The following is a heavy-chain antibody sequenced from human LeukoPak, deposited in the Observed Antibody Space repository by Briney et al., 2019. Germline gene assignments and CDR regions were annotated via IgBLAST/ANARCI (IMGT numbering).Heavy chain of an antibody. Sequence: ASVKVSCKVSGYTFTSYDINWVRQATGQGLEWMGWMNPNSGNTGYAQKFQGRVTMTRNTSISTAYMELSSLRSEDTAVYYCARDPYYYDSSGYRDAFDIWGQGTMVTVSS. V-gene: IGHV1-8*01. CDR2: MNPNSGNT. CDR3: ARDPYYYDSSGYRDAFDI. J-gene: IGHJ3*02. D-gene: IGHD3-22*01. CDR1: GYTFTSYD.